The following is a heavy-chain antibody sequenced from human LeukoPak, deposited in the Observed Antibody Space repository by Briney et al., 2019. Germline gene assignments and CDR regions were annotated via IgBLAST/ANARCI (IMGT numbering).Heavy chain of an antibody. CDR2: INHSGST. CDR3: ARGPRITMIVVVSKYYFDY. D-gene: IGHD3-22*01. J-gene: IGHJ4*02. V-gene: IGHV4-34*01. CDR1: GGSFSGYY. Sequence: SETLSLTCAVYGGSFSGYYWSWIRQPPGKGLEWIGEINHSGSTNYNPSLKSRATISVDTSKNQFSLKLSSVTAADTAVYYCARGPRITMIVVVSKYYFDYWGQGTLVTVSS.